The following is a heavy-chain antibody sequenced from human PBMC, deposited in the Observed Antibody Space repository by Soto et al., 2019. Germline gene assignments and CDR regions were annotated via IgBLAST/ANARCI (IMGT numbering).Heavy chain of an antibody. V-gene: IGHV5-51*01. J-gene: IGHJ4*02. CDR3: ARLTLFFRERNIHFDF. CDR1: GYGFSGYW. Sequence: PGESLKISCKASGYGFSGYWIGWVRQMPGKGLEWMGIIYPGDSNTKYSPSFQGQVTMSADKSISTAYLQLSSLKASDTAMYYCARLTLFFRERNIHFDFRGQGTLVTVSS. D-gene: IGHD1-1*01. CDR2: IYPGDSNT.